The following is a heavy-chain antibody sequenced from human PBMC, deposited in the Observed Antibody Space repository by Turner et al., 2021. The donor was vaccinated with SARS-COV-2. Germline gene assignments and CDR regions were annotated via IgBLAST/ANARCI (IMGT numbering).Heavy chain of an antibody. V-gene: IGHV4-39*01. Sequence: QLQLQESGPGLVKPSETLSLTCTVSGGSISSSSYYWGWIRQPPGKGLEWIGSIYYSGSTYYNPSLKSRVTISVDTSKNQFSLKLSSVTAADTAVYYCAKMGGLYCSGGNCYSGRLDYWGQGTLVTVSS. CDR3: AKMGGLYCSGGNCYSGRLDY. J-gene: IGHJ4*02. CDR2: IYYSGST. D-gene: IGHD2-15*01. CDR1: GGSISSSSYY.